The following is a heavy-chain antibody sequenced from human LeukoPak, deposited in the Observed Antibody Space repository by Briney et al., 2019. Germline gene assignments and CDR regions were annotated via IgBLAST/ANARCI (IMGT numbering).Heavy chain of an antibody. Sequence: GASVKVSCKASGYTFTGYYMHWVRQAPGQGLEWMGWINPNSGGTNYAQKFQGRVTMTRDTSISTAYMELSRLRSDDTAVYYCARDPEGGPLRLENWFDPWGQGTLVTVSS. CDR1: GYTFTGYY. D-gene: IGHD3-3*01. CDR2: INPNSGGT. J-gene: IGHJ5*02. V-gene: IGHV1-2*02. CDR3: ARDPEGGPLRLENWFDP.